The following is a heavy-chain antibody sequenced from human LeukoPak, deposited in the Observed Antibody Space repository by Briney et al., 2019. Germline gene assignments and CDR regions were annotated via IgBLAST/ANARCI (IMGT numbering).Heavy chain of an antibody. D-gene: IGHD1-26*01. V-gene: IGHV4-34*01. CDR3: AIEDTVRATSALDY. CDR2: INHSGST. CDR1: GGSFSGYY. Sequence: SETLSLTCAVYGGSFSGYYWSWIRQPPGKGLEWIGEINHSGSTNYNPSLKSRVTISVDTSKNQFSLKLSSVTAADTAVYYCAIEDTVRATSALDYWGQGTLVTVSS. J-gene: IGHJ4*02.